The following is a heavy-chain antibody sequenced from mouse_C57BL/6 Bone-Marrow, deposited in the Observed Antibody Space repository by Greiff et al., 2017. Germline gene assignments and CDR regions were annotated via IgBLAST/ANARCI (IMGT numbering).Heavy chain of an antibody. CDR1: GYTFTSYG. V-gene: IGHV1-81*01. J-gene: IGHJ4*01. Sequence: VQLQESGAELARPGASVKLSCKASGYTFTSYGISWVKQRTGQGLEWIGEIYPRSGNTYYNEKFKGKATLTADKSSSTAYMELRSLTSEDSAVXFCARYYFYAMDDWGQGTSVTVSS. CDR2: IYPRSGNT. CDR3: ARYYFYAMDD. D-gene: IGHD1-1*01.